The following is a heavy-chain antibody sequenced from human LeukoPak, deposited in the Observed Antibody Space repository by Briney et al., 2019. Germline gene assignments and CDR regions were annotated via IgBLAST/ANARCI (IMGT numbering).Heavy chain of an antibody. CDR3: AKSTNWGSIYDGFDI. J-gene: IGHJ3*02. V-gene: IGHV1-18*01. CDR2: INPYNGNT. D-gene: IGHD7-27*01. Sequence: ASVTVSYKASGYSFNNYGITWVRQAPGQALEWMGWINPYNGNTNYAQKLQGRVTMTTDTSTSTAYMDLRSLRSGDTAVYYCAKSTNWGSIYDGFDIWGQGTMVTVAS. CDR1: GYSFNNYG.